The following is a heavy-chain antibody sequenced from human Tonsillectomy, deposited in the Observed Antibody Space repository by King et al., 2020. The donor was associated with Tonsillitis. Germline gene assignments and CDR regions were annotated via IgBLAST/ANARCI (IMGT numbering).Heavy chain of an antibody. CDR3: ARAVRYFDWDYYYMDV. D-gene: IGHD3-9*01. Sequence: VQLQESGPGLVKPSQTLSLTCTVSGGSISSSSYYWSWIRQPAGKGLEWIGRIYTSGSTNYNPFLKSRVTMSVDTSKNQFSLKLNSVTAADTAVYYCARAVRYFDWDYYYMDVWGKGTTVTVSS. CDR2: IYTSGST. V-gene: IGHV4-61*02. J-gene: IGHJ6*03. CDR1: GGSISSSSYY.